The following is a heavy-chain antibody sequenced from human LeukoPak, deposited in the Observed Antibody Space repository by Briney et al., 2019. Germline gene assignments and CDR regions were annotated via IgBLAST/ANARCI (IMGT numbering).Heavy chain of an antibody. CDR1: GYTFTSYE. Sequence: ASVKVPCKASGYTFTSYEINWVRQATGHGLERMGWMNPDSGDTAYAQKFQGRITMTRSTSIATAYMELSGLRSEDTAVYYCARGLGSYDSSQLTWPMISFWGQGTQVTVSS. J-gene: IGHJ4*02. V-gene: IGHV1-8*01. D-gene: IGHD3-22*01. CDR2: MNPDSGDT. CDR3: ARGLGSYDSSQLTWPMISF.